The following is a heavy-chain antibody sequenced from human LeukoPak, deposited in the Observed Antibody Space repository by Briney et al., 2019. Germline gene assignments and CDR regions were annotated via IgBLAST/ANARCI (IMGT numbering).Heavy chain of an antibody. D-gene: IGHD3-22*01. CDR1: GGSFSGYY. Sequence: SETLSLTCAVYGGSFSGYYWSWIRQPPGKGLEWIGEINHSGSTNYNPSLKSRVTISVDTSKNQFSLKLSSVTAADTAVYYCARKGGSSGYYPDYWGQGTLVTVSS. CDR2: INHSGST. CDR3: ARKGGSSGYYPDY. V-gene: IGHV4-34*01. J-gene: IGHJ4*02.